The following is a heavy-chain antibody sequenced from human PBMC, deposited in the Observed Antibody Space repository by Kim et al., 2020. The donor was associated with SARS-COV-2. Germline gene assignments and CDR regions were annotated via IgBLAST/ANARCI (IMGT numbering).Heavy chain of an antibody. J-gene: IGHJ4*02. D-gene: IGHD5-12*01. V-gene: IGHV3-11*06. CDR2: ISSSGHA. CDR3: ARDRDGYNSFDY. Sequence: GGSLRLSCAASGFSFSDKYMTWIRQAPGQGLEWLSDISSSGHASYTDSVEGRFTISRDNAKKSLYLQMNSLKVEDTAVYYCARDRDGYNSFDYWGQGTLVTVSS. CDR1: GFSFSDKY.